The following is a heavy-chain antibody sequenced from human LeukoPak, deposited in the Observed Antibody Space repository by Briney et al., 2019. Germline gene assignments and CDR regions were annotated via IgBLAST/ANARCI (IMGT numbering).Heavy chain of an antibody. CDR2: IYYSGST. CDR1: GGSISSYY. J-gene: IGHJ4*02. Sequence: SETLSLTCTVSGGSISSYYWSWIRHPPGKGLEWIGYIYYSGSTNYNPSLKSRVTISVDTSKNQFSLKLSSVTAADTAVYYCARLAAAGTPPSYLDYWGQGTLVTVSS. V-gene: IGHV4-59*08. CDR3: ARLAAAGTPPSYLDY. D-gene: IGHD6-13*01.